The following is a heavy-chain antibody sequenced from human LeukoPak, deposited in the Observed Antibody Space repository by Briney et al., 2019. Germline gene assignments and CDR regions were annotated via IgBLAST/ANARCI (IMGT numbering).Heavy chain of an antibody. V-gene: IGHV3-74*01. CDR1: GNYW. CDR2: INSDGSWT. Sequence: PGGSLRLSCAASGNYWMHWVRQAPGKGLVWVSHINSDGSWTSYADSVKGRFTISRDNSENTLYLQMNSLRAEDTAIYYCANCRTSDTIIPFDYWGQGTLVTVSS. J-gene: IGHJ4*02. D-gene: IGHD5-18*01. CDR3: ANCRTSDTIIPFDY.